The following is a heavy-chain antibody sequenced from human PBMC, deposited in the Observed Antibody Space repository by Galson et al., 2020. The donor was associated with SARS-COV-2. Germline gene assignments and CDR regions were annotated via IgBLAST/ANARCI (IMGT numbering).Heavy chain of an antibody. CDR3: AKDREDCSPTRCYPAVDF. Sequence: GGSLRLSCAVSGFTFSNYAMSWVRQFPGKGLEWVSALSGTDGTTYYADSVKGRFTISRDNSKNMLYLQMNSLRAEDTAVYYCAKDREDCSPTRCYPAVDFWGQGTLVTVSS. D-gene: IGHD2-2*01. CDR1: GFTFSNYA. V-gene: IGHV3-23*01. J-gene: IGHJ4*02. CDR2: LSGTDGTT.